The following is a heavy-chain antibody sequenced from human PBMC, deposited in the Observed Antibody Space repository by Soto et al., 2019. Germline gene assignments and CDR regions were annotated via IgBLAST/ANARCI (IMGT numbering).Heavy chain of an antibody. J-gene: IGHJ4*02. CDR3: SRSLDS. CDR1: GFTFSSFW. CDR2: ISPDGSEK. Sequence: GGSLRLSCAASGFTFSSFWMDWVRQAPGKGLEWVANISPDGSEKHYVDSVKGRFTISRDNAKNSLYLQMSSLTAEDSALYYCSRSLDSWGQGTRVTVPS. V-gene: IGHV3-7*01.